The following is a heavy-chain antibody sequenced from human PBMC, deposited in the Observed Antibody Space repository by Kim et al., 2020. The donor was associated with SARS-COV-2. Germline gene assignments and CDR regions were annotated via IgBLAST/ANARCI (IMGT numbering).Heavy chain of an antibody. J-gene: IGHJ6*03. Sequence: SETLSLTCTVYGGSMINYHWGWVRQPPGKGLECIGNIYSSGRTNYVPSFKSRVTMSIDTSKSQFSLTLSSVLAADTAVYYCARFDNYDSVSGRRYYM. CDR3: ARFDNYDSVSGRRYYM. CDR2: IYSSGRT. D-gene: IGHD3-16*01. V-gene: IGHV4-59*08. CDR1: GGSMINYH.